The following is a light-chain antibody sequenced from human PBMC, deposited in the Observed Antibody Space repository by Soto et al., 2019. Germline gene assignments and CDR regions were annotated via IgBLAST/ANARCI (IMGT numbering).Light chain of an antibody. Sequence: EIVMTQSPATLSVSPGGRATLSCRASQSISDTLAWYQQKPGQAPRLLIYSASRRATGFPGRFSGSGSGTDFTLTISSLQSEDLAVYYCQQYNNWPWTFGQGTKADI. CDR3: QQYNNWPWT. CDR1: QSISDT. CDR2: SAS. J-gene: IGKJ1*01. V-gene: IGKV3-15*01.